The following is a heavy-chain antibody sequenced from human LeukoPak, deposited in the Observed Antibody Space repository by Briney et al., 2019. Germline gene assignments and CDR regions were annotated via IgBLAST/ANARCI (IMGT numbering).Heavy chain of an antibody. V-gene: IGHV3-11*01. J-gene: IGHJ3*02. D-gene: IGHD3-22*01. CDR2: TNTAGNTI. Sequence: PGGSLRLSCAASGFTFRDYFMSWIRQAPGKGLEWVAYTNTAGNTIYYADSMKGRLTISRDNAKNSLYLQMTTLRAEDTAVYYCARATYDSSAVDAFDIWGQGTMVTVSP. CDR3: ARATYDSSAVDAFDI. CDR1: GFTFRDYF.